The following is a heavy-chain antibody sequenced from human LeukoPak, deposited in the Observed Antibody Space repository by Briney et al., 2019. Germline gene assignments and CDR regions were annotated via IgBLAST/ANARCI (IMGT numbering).Heavy chain of an antibody. CDR3: ARGYYDSSDFEYFHH. CDR2: INPKSGGT. J-gene: IGHJ1*01. CDR1: GYTFTGYY. D-gene: IGHD3-22*01. Sequence: ASVKVSCNASGYTFTGYYMHWIRQAPGQGLEWMGWINPKSGGTNYAQKFQGRVTMTRDTSISTAFMELSRLTSDDTAVYYCARGYYDSSDFEYFHHWGQGTLVTVSS. V-gene: IGHV1-2*02.